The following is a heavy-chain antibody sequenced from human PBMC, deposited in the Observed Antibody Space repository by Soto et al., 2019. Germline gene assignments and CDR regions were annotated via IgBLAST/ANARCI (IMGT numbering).Heavy chain of an antibody. CDR1: GYTFTSYY. J-gene: IGHJ6*02. CDR3: ARNNGFWSGLNYYGRDG. CDR2: INPSGGST. D-gene: IGHD3-3*01. V-gene: IGHV1-46*01. Sequence: ASVKVSCKASGYTFTSYYMHWVRQAPGQGLEWMGIINPSGGSTSYAQKFQGRVTMTRDTSTSTVYMELSSLRSEDTAVYYCARNNGFWSGLNYYGRDGWGQGTPVTVSS.